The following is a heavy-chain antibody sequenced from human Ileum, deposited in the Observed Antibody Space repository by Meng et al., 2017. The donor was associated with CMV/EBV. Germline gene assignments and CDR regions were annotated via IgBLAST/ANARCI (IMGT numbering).Heavy chain of an antibody. CDR2: ISSSGSTI. CDR3: ARCWNYYDSSGYYYYYYYYGMDV. D-gene: IGHD3-22*01. V-gene: IGHV3-11*01. CDR1: GFTFSDYY. J-gene: IGHJ6*02. Sequence: GESLKISCAASGFTFSDYYMSWIRQAPGKGLEWVSYISSSGSTIYYADSVKGRFTISRDNAKNSLYLQMNSLRAEDTAVYYCARCWNYYDSSGYYYYYYYYGMDVWGQGTTVTVSS.